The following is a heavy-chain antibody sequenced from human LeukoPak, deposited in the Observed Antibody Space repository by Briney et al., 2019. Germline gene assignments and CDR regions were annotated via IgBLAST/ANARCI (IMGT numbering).Heavy chain of an antibody. J-gene: IGHJ6*03. D-gene: IGHD1-14*01. CDR2: IYHSGST. V-gene: IGHV4-39*07. CDR3: ARASITYYYYYYMGV. CDR1: GGSISSSSYY. Sequence: PSEALSLTCTVSGGSISSSSYYWGWIRQPPGKGLEWIGYIYHSGSTYYNPSLKSRVTISVDRSKNQFSLKLSSVTAADTAVYYCARASITYYYYYYMGVWGKGTTVTVSS.